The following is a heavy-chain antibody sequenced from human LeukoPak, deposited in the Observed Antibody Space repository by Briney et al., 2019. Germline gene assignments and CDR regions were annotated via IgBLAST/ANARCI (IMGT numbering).Heavy chain of an antibody. D-gene: IGHD3-10*01. Sequence: GGSLRLSCVASGFTFSSYSMNWVRQAPGKGLEWVSSISSSSSYIYYADSVKGRFTISRDNAKNSLYLQMNSLRAEDTAVYYCARATPDYYGSGSSHYYYGMDVWGQGTTVTVSS. CDR3: ARATPDYYGSGSSHYYYGMDV. CDR2: ISSSSSYI. CDR1: GFTFSSYS. J-gene: IGHJ6*02. V-gene: IGHV3-21*01.